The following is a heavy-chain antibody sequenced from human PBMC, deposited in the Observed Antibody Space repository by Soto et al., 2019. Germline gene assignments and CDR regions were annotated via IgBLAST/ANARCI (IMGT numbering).Heavy chain of an antibody. V-gene: IGHV3-15*01. J-gene: IGHJ6*02. CDR1: GITFSNTW. Sequence: PGGSLRLSCAASGITFSNTWMSWVRQAPGKGLEWVGRIKSKTDGGTTDYAAPVKGRFTISRDDSKNTLYVQMNSLKTEDTAVYYCTTGPRYGMDVWGQGTTVTVSS. CDR2: IKSKTDGGTT. CDR3: TTGPRYGMDV.